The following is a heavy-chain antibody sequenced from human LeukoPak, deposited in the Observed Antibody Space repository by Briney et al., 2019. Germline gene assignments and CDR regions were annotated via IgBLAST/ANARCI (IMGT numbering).Heavy chain of an antibody. D-gene: IGHD2-2*02. V-gene: IGHV4-31*03. CDR3: ARGLPAAIPVSWFDP. CDR2: IYYSGST. CDR1: GGSISSGGYY. J-gene: IGHJ5*02. Sequence: SETLSLTCTVSGGSISSGGYYWSWIRQHPGTGLEWIGYIYYSGSTYYNPSLKSRVTISVDTSKNQFSLKLSSVTAADTAVYYCARGLPAAIPVSWFDPWGQGTLDTVSS.